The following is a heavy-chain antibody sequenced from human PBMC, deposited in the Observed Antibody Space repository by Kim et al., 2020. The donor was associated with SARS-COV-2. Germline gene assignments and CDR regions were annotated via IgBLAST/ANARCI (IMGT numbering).Heavy chain of an antibody. V-gene: IGHV4-31*03. Sequence: SETLSLTCTVSGGSISSGGYYWSWIRQHPGKGLEWIGYIYYSGSTYYNPSLKSRVTISVDTAKNQFSLKLSSVTAADTAVYYCARDRHSANKRITMVRGVISGFDPWGQGTLVNVSS. J-gene: IGHJ5*02. CDR2: IYYSGST. CDR3: ARDRHSANKRITMVRGVISGFDP. D-gene: IGHD3-10*01. CDR1: GGSISSGGYY.